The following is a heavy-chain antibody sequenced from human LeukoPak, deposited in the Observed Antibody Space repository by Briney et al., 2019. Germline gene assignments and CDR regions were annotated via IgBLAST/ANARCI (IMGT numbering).Heavy chain of an antibody. D-gene: IGHD1-26*01. CDR3: ASRGGIGGYFDY. Sequence: SETLSLTCTVSGGSISSYYWSWIRQPPGKGLEWIGYIYYSGSTNYNPSLKSRVTISVGTSKNQFSLKLSSVTAADTAVYYCASRGGIGGYFDYWGQGTLVTVSS. V-gene: IGHV4-59*01. CDR2: IYYSGST. CDR1: GGSISSYY. J-gene: IGHJ4*02.